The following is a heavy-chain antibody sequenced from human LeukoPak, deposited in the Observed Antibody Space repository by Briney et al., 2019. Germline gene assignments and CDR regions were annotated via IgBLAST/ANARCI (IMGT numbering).Heavy chain of an antibody. J-gene: IGHJ4*02. Sequence: GGSLRLSCAASGFHFRDFSMHWVRQVPGKGLEWVSLVSGDGDTTHYADSVKGRFTISRDNAKYTLYLQMSSLRAEDTAVYYCARENWYLDYWGQGTLVTVSS. CDR3: ARENWYLDY. CDR2: VSGDGDTT. V-gene: IGHV3-43*02. D-gene: IGHD1-1*01. CDR1: GFHFRDFS.